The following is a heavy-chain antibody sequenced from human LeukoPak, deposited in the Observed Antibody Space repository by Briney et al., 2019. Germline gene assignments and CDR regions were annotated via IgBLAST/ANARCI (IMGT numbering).Heavy chain of an antibody. CDR2: IRYDGSNK. J-gene: IGHJ4*02. CDR3: ATGCSSSWDPDY. V-gene: IGHV3-30*02. CDR1: GFTFSSYG. Sequence: PGGSLRLSCAASGFTFSSYGMHWVRQAPGKGLEWVAFIRYDGSNKYYADSVKGRFTISRDNSKNTLYLQMNSLRAEDTAVYYCATGCSSSWDPDYWGQGTLVTVSS. D-gene: IGHD6-13*01.